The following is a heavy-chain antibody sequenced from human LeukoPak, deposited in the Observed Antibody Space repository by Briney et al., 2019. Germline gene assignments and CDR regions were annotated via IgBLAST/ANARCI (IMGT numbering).Heavy chain of an antibody. D-gene: IGHD2-2*01. CDR3: ATAYDYADS. CDR2: IDPDGSEE. V-gene: IGHV3-7*05. J-gene: IGHJ4*02. CDR1: GFAFSSYW. Sequence: GGSLRLSCAASGFAFSSYWMTWVRQAPGKGLEWVTNIDPDGSEECYVDSVKGRFTISRDNAKNSLYLQMNSLRAEDTAVYFCATAYDYADSWGQGTLVTVSS.